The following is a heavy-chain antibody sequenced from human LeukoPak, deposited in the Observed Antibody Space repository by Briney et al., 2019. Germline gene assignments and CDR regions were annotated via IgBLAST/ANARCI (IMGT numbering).Heavy chain of an antibody. CDR2: INHSGST. J-gene: IGHJ6*02. Sequence: SETLSLTCAVYGGSFSGYYWSWIRQPPGKGLEWIGEINHSGSTNYNPSLKSRVTISVDTSKNQFSLKLSSVTAADTAVYYCARGRSRLLWIGESKGMDVWGQGTTVTVSS. V-gene: IGHV4-34*01. CDR3: ARGRSRLLWIGESKGMDV. CDR1: GGSFSGYY. D-gene: IGHD3-10*01.